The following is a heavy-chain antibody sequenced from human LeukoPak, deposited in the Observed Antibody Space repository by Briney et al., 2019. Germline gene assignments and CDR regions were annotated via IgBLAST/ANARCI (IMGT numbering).Heavy chain of an antibody. V-gene: IGHV3-9*01. J-gene: IGHJ5*02. CDR2: ISWNSGSI. CDR3: ARDAGRSSSWQAWFDP. CDR1: GFTLDDYA. D-gene: IGHD6-13*01. Sequence: GGSLRLSCAASGFTLDDYAMHWVRQAPGKGLEWVSGISWNSGSIGYADSVKGRFTISRDNAKNSLYLQMNSLRAEDTAVYYCARDAGRSSSWQAWFDPWGQGTLVTVSS.